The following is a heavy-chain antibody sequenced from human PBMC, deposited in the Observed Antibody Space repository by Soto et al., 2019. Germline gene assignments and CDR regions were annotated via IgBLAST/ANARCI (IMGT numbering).Heavy chain of an antibody. CDR2: IKQDGSDK. Sequence: GGSLRLSCAASGFTFSTYWMSWVRQAPGKGLEWVANIKQDGSDKYYVDSVKGRFTISRDNAKDSVYLQMSSLRAEDTAVYYCARGGGNFDYCGQGTLVTVSS. J-gene: IGHJ4*02. CDR3: ARGGGNFDY. CDR1: GFTFSTYW. D-gene: IGHD2-15*01. V-gene: IGHV3-7*05.